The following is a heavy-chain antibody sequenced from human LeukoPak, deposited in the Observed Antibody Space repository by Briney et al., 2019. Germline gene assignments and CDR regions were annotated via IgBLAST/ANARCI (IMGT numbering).Heavy chain of an antibody. V-gene: IGHV4-34*01. CDR3: ARVNTVTTSPDQYYFDY. D-gene: IGHD4-11*01. CDR1: GGSISSYY. Sequence: PSETLSLTCTVSGGSISSYYWSWIRQPPGKGLEWIGEINHSGSTNYNPSLKSRVTISVDTSKNQFSLKLSSVTAADTAVYYCARVNTVTTSPDQYYFDYWGQGTLVTVSS. CDR2: INHSGST. J-gene: IGHJ4*02.